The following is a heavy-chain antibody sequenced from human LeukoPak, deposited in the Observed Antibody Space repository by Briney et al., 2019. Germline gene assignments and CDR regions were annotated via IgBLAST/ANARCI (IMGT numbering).Heavy chain of an antibody. CDR1: GYSFTSYW. CDR2: IYPDDSDN. D-gene: IGHD2-2*01. Sequence: GASLKISCKGSGYSFTSYWIGWVRQMPGKGLEWMGAIYPDDSDNRYSPSFQGQVTISGDKSITTAYLQWSSLKASDTAMYYCARHSTLSSSLDYWGQGTLVTVSS. CDR3: ARHSTLSSSLDY. J-gene: IGHJ4*02. V-gene: IGHV5-51*01.